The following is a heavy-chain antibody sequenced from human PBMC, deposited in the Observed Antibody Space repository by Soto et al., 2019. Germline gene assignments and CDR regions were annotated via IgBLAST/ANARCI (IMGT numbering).Heavy chain of an antibody. V-gene: IGHV3-48*02. Sequence: EVQLVESGGGLVQPGGSLRLSCAASGFTFSSYSMNWVRQAPGKGLEWVSYISSSGSTIYYADSVKGRFTISRDNAKNSLFLQMNSLRDEDTAVYYCARDLRMVYAIDFDYWGQGTLVTVSS. CDR3: ARDLRMVYAIDFDY. CDR2: ISSSGSTI. J-gene: IGHJ4*02. D-gene: IGHD2-8*01. CDR1: GFTFSSYS.